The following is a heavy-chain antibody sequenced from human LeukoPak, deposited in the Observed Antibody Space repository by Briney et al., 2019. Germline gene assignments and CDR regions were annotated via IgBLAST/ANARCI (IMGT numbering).Heavy chain of an antibody. D-gene: IGHD6-19*01. CDR1: EFTDSSNY. J-gene: IGHJ4*02. V-gene: IGHV3-66*01. CDR2: IYSGGST. CDR3: AKDPAVADFDY. Sequence: GGSLRLSCAASEFTDSSNYMSWVRQAPGKGLEWVSIIYSGGSTYYADSVKGRFTISRDNSKNTLYPQMNSLRAEDTAVYYCAKDPAVADFDYWGQGTLVTVSS.